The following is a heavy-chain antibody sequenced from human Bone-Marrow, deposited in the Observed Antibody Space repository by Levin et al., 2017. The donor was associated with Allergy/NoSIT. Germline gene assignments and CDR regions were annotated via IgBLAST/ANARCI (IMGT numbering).Heavy chain of an antibody. CDR3: ARGSNRVDFLDY. V-gene: IGHV1-18*01. CDR2: ISAYNENT. J-gene: IGHJ4*02. Sequence: GESLKISCKASGYSFSTYGMTWVRQAPGQGLEWMGWISAYNENTAYAQNFQDRVTMTTDTATNTAYLELRSLKSDDTAVYYCARGSNRVDFLDYWGQGTLVTVSS. D-gene: IGHD4-11*01. CDR1: GYSFSTYG.